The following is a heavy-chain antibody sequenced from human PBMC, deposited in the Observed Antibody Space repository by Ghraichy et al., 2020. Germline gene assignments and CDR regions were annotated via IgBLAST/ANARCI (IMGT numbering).Heavy chain of an antibody. V-gene: IGHV3-23*01. CDR1: GFTFSVYA. J-gene: IGHJ4*02. CDR3: AKRMSTVTRAFDC. D-gene: IGHD4-17*01. Sequence: GGSLRLSCAASGFTFSVYAMSWVRQAPGKGLEWVSAIGPSGGSTYFADSVKGRFTLSRDNSKNTLYLQMNSLRAEDTAVYYCAKRMSTVTRAFDCWGQGTLVTVSS. CDR2: IGPSGGST.